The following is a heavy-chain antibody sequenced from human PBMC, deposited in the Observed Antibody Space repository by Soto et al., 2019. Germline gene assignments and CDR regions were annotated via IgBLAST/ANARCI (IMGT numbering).Heavy chain of an antibody. CDR2: TYYRGST. Sequence: QVQLQESGPGLVKPSQTLSLTCTVSGASISSGFYYWTWIRQFPGKGLEWIGYTYYRGSTYYNPPLKGRLTMSIDTPQNQFSLQLTSVTAADTAVYYCARAEGYSSTWGIFDPWGEGTLVALSS. CDR1: GASISSGFYY. J-gene: IGHJ5*02. D-gene: IGHD2-2*01. V-gene: IGHV4-31*03. CDR3: ARAEGYSSTWGIFDP.